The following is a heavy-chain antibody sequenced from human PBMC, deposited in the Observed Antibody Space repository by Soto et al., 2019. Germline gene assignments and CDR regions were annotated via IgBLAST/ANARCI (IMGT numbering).Heavy chain of an antibody. CDR2: FNTYNGNT. D-gene: IGHD5-18*01. CDR3: ARERGGYSYGDY. V-gene: IGHV1-18*01. CDR1: GYTFSSYG. Sequence: QVQLVQSGAEVKKPGASVKVSCKASGYTFSSYGITWVRQAPGQRLEWMGWFNTYNGNTNYAQKPXGXXTMTTDTSTSTAYMELRSLRSDDTAVYYCARERGGYSYGDYWGQGALVTVSS. J-gene: IGHJ4*02.